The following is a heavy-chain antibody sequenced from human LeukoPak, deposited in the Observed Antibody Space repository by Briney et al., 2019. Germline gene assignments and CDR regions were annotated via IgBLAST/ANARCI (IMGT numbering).Heavy chain of an antibody. D-gene: IGHD3-16*02. CDR3: ASLSGSYRYFDY. CDR1: GFTFSSYS. CDR2: IYYSGST. V-gene: IGHV4-39*07. Sequence: GSLRLSCAASGFTFSSYSMNWVRQAPGKGLEWIGSIYYSGSTYYNPSLKSRVTISVDTSKNQFSLKLSSVTAADTAVYYCASLSGSYRYFDYWGQGTLVTVSS. J-gene: IGHJ4*02.